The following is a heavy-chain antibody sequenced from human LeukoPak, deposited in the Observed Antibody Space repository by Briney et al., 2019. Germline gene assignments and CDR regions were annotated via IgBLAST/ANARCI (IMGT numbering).Heavy chain of an antibody. CDR3: ARPVLKGYDNCGY. CDR2: IDPNSGGT. D-gene: IGHD1-20*01. J-gene: IGHJ4*02. V-gene: IGHV1-2*06. CDR1: GYTFTGYY. Sequence: ASVKVSCKASGYTFTGYYMHWVRQAPGQRLEWMGRIDPNSGGTNYAQKFQGRVTMTRDTSISTAYMELSRLRSDDTAVYYCARPVLKGYDNCGYWGQGTLVTVSS.